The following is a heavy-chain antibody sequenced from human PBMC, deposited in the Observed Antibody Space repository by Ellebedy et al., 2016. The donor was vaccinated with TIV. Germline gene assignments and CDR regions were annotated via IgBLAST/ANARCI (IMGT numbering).Heavy chain of an antibody. CDR3: ARSRSSTWYVGEN. V-gene: IGHV7-4-1*02. J-gene: IGHJ4*02. D-gene: IGHD6-13*01. CDR2: ININTRNP. Sequence: ASVKVSCKASGYTFTTYSISWVRQAPGQGLEWMGWININTRNPMYAQGFTGRFVFSLDTSVSTAYLEISSLKAEDTAVYYCARSRSSTWYVGENWGQGTLVTVST. CDR1: GYTFTTYS.